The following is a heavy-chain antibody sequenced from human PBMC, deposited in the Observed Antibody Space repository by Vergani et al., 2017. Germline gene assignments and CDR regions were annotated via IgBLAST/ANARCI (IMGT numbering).Heavy chain of an antibody. D-gene: IGHD3-9*01. CDR2: ISAYNGNT. Sequence: QVQLVQSGAEVKKPGASVKVSCKASGYTFTSYGISWVRQAPGQGLEWMGWISAYNGNTNYAQKLQGRVTMTTDTSTSTAYMELRSLRSDDTAVYYCARDRPSPTSDYDILTGYSPTGDNWFDPWGQGTLVTVSS. J-gene: IGHJ5*02. V-gene: IGHV1-18*04. CDR3: ARDRPSPTSDYDILTGYSPTGDNWFDP. CDR1: GYTFTSYG.